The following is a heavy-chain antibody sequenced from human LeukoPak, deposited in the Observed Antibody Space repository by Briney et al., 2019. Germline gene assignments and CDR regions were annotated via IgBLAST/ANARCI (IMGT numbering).Heavy chain of an antibody. D-gene: IGHD3-22*01. Sequence: GGSLRLSCTTSGFTFSSYAMSWVRQAPGKGLEWVSTMTGSGDFTCYADSVKGRFTVSRDNSKNTLYLHMSSLRAEDTAIYYCANPDSSGFYLSIRFDFWGQGTLVTVSS. CDR2: MTGSGDFT. V-gene: IGHV3-23*01. J-gene: IGHJ4*02. CDR1: GFTFSSYA. CDR3: ANPDSSGFYLSIRFDF.